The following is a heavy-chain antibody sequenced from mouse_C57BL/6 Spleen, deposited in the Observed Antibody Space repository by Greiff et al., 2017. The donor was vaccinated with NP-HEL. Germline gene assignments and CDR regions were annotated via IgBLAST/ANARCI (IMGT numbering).Heavy chain of an antibody. V-gene: IGHV5-4*03. CDR1: GFTFSSYA. J-gene: IGHJ2*01. D-gene: IGHD1-1*01. Sequence: EVMLVESGGGLVKPGGSLKLSCAASGFTFSSYAMSWVRQTPEKRLEWVATISDGGSYTYYPDNVKGRFTISRDNAKNNLYLQMSHLKSEDTAMYYGAREGITTVVAPSFDYWGQGTTLTVSS. CDR3: AREGITTVVAPSFDY. CDR2: ISDGGSYT.